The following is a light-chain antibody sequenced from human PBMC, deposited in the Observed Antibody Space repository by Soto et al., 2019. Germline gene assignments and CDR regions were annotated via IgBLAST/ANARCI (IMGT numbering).Light chain of an antibody. CDR2: GNS. J-gene: IGLJ3*02. CDR3: QSYDSTLSGWV. Sequence: QSVLTQPPSVSGAPGQRVTISCTGSSSNIGAGYDVHWYQQLPGTAPKLLIYGNSNRPSGVPDRFSGSKSGTSASLAITGLRAEDEADYYCQSYDSTLSGWVFGGGTNLPVL. V-gene: IGLV1-40*01. CDR1: SSNIGAGYD.